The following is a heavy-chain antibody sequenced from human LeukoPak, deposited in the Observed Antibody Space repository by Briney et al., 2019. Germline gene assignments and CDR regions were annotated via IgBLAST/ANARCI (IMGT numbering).Heavy chain of an antibody. V-gene: IGHV3-30*02. CDR3: AKDLRGYSSSSPGGFDY. D-gene: IGHD6-13*01. J-gene: IGHJ4*02. CDR2: IRYDGSNK. Sequence: GGSLRLSCAASGFTFSSYGMHWVRQAPGKGLEWVAFIRYDGSNKYYADSVKGRFTISRDNSKNTPYLQMNSLRAEDTAVYYCAKDLRGYSSSSPGGFDYWGQGTLVTVSS. CDR1: GFTFSSYG.